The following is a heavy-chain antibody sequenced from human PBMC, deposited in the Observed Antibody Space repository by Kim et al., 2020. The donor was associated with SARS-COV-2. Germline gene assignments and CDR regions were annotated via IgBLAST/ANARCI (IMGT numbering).Heavy chain of an antibody. CDR1: GGSISSSNYY. CDR2: IYYSGRT. Sequence: SETLSLTCTVSGGSISSSNYYWGWIRQPPGKGLEWIGSIYYSGRTYYNPSLKSRVTISADTSNKQFYLRLTSVTAADTAVYYCVLTGWLMFYYYGMDVWGQGTTVTVSS. J-gene: IGHJ6*02. CDR3: VLTGWLMFYYYGMDV. D-gene: IGHD3-22*01. V-gene: IGHV4-39*01.